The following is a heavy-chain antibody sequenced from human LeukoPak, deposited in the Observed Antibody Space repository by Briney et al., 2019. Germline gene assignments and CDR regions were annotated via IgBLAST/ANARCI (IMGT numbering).Heavy chain of an antibody. CDR3: AEVRSSAYDI. V-gene: IGHV3-7*01. J-gene: IGHJ3*02. CDR1: GFTFSSYW. D-gene: IGHD3-10*01. CDR2: IKQDGSEK. Sequence: PGGSLRLSCAASGFTFSSYWMSWVRQAPGKGLEWVANIKQDGSEKYYVDSVKGRFTISRDNAENSLYLQMNSLRDEDTAVYYCAEVRSSAYDIWGQGTLVTISS.